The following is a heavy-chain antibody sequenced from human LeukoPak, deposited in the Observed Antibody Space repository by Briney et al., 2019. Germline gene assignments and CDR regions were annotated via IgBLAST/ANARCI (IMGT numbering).Heavy chain of an antibody. CDR1: GFSFSVFW. D-gene: IGHD1-26*01. Sequence: PGGSLRLSCAASGFSFSVFWMHWVRQAPGKGLMWVARININGTFSTYADSVQGRFTVFRDNAKKTLYLQMNSLRVEDTATYFCGQVGYWGQGTLVTVAS. V-gene: IGHV3-74*03. CDR3: GQVGY. CDR2: ININGTFS. J-gene: IGHJ4*02.